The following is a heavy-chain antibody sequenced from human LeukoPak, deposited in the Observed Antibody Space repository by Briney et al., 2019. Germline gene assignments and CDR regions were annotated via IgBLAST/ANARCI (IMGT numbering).Heavy chain of an antibody. V-gene: IGHV3-7*01. J-gene: IGHJ4*02. Sequence: GGSLRLSCAASGFSFRSYWMSWVRQAPGQGLEWVANIRKDGSESFYVDSVKGRFTISRDSAKSSLYLQMNSLRAEDTAVYYCARGEYYYDSSGSFVFDYWGQGTLVTVSS. CDR3: ARGEYYYDSSGSFVFDY. CDR1: GFSFRSYW. CDR2: IRKDGSES. D-gene: IGHD3-22*01.